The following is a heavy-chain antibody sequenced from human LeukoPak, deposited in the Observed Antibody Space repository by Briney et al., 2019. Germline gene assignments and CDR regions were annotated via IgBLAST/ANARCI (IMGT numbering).Heavy chain of an antibody. V-gene: IGHV3-48*04. CDR3: ARDNGGSYPAYYFDY. Sequence: PGGSLRLSCAASGFTFSSYSMNWVRQAPGKGLEWVSYISSSSSTIYYADSVKGRFTISRDNAKNSLYLQMNSLRAEDTAVYYCARDNGGSYPAYYFDYWGQGTLVTVSS. CDR2: ISSSSSTI. D-gene: IGHD1-26*01. J-gene: IGHJ4*02. CDR1: GFTFSSYS.